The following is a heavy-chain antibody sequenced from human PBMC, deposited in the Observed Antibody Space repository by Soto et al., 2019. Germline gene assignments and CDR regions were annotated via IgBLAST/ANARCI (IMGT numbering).Heavy chain of an antibody. CDR1: GSGFIRSG. Sequence: GASVKVSCKASGSGFIRSGIQWVRQAHGQRLEWIGWSVVASGQTNYAQNFRGRVAITRGTSTATAYIELTGLTSEDTAVYFCSADRPDIGVGWWVWGQGPTVTVSS. V-gene: IGHV1-58*02. J-gene: IGHJ6*02. CDR2: SVVASGQT. D-gene: IGHD2-15*01. CDR3: SADRPDIGVGWWV.